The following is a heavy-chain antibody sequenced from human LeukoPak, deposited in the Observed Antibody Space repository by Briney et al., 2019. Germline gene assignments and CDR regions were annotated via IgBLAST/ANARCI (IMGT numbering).Heavy chain of an antibody. CDR2: ISGSGGST. D-gene: IGHD3-10*01. Sequence: PGGSLRLSCAASGFTFSSYSMSWVRQAPGKGLEWVSAISGSGGSTYYAGCVKGRFNISRDNSKNTLYLQMNNLRAEYSAVYYCATLHRGAMDYWGQGTLVTVSS. CDR1: GFTFSSYS. J-gene: IGHJ4*02. V-gene: IGHV3-23*01. CDR3: ATLHRGAMDY.